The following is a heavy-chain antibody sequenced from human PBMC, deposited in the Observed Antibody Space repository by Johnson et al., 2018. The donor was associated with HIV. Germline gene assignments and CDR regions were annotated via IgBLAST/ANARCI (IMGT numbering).Heavy chain of an antibody. CDR2: INWNGGSA. CDR3: ARDIHVLRYSADAFDI. D-gene: IGHD3-9*01. J-gene: IGHJ3*02. V-gene: IGHV3-20*04. CDR1: GFTFDDYG. Sequence: VQLVESGGGVVRPGGSLRLSCAASGFTFDDYGMSWVRQPPGKGLEWVSGINWNGGSAGYAESVKGRFTISRDNTKNSLYLQMNSLRAEDTALYYCARDIHVLRYSADAFDIWGQGTMVTVSS.